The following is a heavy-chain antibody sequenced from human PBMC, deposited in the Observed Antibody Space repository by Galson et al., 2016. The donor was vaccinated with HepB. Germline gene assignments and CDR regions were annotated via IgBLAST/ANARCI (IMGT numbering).Heavy chain of an antibody. CDR3: ARFTQEWLDRVYYFDY. CDR2: ISGDGGST. J-gene: IGHJ4*02. V-gene: IGHV3-23*01. Sequence: SLRLSCAASGFTFGRYAMSWVRQAPGKGLEWVSAISGDGGSTYYAGSVQGRFTSSRDRSKNTSYLQMNSPRTDDTAGYYCARFTQEWLDRVYYFDYWGQGTLVTVSS. CDR1: GFTFGRYA. D-gene: IGHD6-19*01.